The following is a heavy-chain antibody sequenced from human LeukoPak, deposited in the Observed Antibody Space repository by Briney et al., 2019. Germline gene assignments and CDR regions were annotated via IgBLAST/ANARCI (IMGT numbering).Heavy chain of an antibody. CDR1: GFTFSSYS. D-gene: IGHD5-24*01. CDR3: ARVMATISQDYFDY. CDR2: ISSSSSYI. Sequence: GGSLRLSCAASGFTFSSYSMNWVRQAPGKGLEWVSSISSSSSYIYYADSVKGRFTISRDNSKNTLYLQMNSLRAEDTAVYYCARVMATISQDYFDYWGQGTLVTVSS. V-gene: IGHV3-21*01. J-gene: IGHJ4*02.